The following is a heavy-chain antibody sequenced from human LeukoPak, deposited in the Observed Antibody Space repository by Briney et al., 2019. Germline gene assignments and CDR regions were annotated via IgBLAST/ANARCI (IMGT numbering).Heavy chain of an antibody. V-gene: IGHV3-9*01. J-gene: IGHJ6*03. CDR1: GFTFDDYA. Sequence: GGSLRLSCAASGFTFDDYAMHWVRQAPGKCLEWVSGISWNSGSIGYADSVKGRFTISRDNAKNSLYLQMNSLRAEDTALYYCAKDIASSSYYYMDVWGKGTTVTVSS. CDR3: AKDIASSSYYYMDV. CDR2: ISWNSGSI. D-gene: IGHD6-6*01.